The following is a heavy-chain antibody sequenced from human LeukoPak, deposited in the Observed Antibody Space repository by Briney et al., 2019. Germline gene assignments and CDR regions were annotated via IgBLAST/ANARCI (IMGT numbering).Heavy chain of an antibody. Sequence: PSETLSLTCGVYGGSFSDYYWTWIRQSPGRGLEWIGEINHSGSTNYNPSLKSRVTISVDRSKNQFSLKLSSVTAADTAVYYCARGGDLWFGDPPADAFDIWGQGTMVTVSS. CDR1: GGSFSDYY. J-gene: IGHJ3*02. D-gene: IGHD3-10*01. CDR2: INHSGST. CDR3: ARGGDLWFGDPPADAFDI. V-gene: IGHV4-34*01.